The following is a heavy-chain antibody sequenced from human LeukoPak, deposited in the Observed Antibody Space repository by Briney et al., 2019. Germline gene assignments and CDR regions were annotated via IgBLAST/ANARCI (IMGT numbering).Heavy chain of an antibody. CDR3: AKVLGSGYLPDFFDY. J-gene: IGHJ4*02. D-gene: IGHD6-19*01. V-gene: IGHV3-30*18. Sequence: PGGSLRLSCAASGFTFSSYGMHWVRQAPGKGLEWVAVISYDGSNKYYADSVKGRFTISRDNSKNTLYLQMNSLRAEDTAVYYCAKVLGSGYLPDFFDYWGQGTLVTVSS. CDR1: GFTFSSYG. CDR2: ISYDGSNK.